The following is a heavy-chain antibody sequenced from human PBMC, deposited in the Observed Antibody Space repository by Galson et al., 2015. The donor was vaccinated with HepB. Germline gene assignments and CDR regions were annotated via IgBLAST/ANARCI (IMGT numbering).Heavy chain of an antibody. J-gene: IGHJ6*03. CDR3: ARVWGMAARPNYYYYLDV. CDR1: GGSLTTRSYY. CDR2: IYTTGST. Sequence: TLSLTCTVSGGSLTTRSYYWTWVRLPAGKGLEWIGRIYTTGSTSYNPSLKSRVTMSVDTSKSQFSLSLTSVTAADAAVYYCARVWGMAARPNYYYYLDVWGKGTTVTVSS. V-gene: IGHV4-61*02. D-gene: IGHD6-6*01.